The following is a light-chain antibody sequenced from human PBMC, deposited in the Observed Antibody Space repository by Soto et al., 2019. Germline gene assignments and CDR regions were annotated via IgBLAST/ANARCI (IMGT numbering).Light chain of an antibody. CDR2: DAS. Sequence: DVQITQSPSTLSASVGDRVTITCRASQSISGTLAWYQQKPGKAPKLLIFDASSLERGVPSRFSGSGSGTEFTLTISSLQPDDLATYYCQQYDTYSRTFGQGTKVDI. CDR1: QSISGT. J-gene: IGKJ1*01. V-gene: IGKV1-5*01. CDR3: QQYDTYSRT.